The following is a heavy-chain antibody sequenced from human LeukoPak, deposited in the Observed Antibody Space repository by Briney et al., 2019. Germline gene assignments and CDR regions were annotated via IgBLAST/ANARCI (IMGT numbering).Heavy chain of an antibody. CDR1: GFTFSSYA. D-gene: IGHD6-13*01. CDR3: AKTRPLDSSSWSHGDY. Sequence: GGSLRLSCAASGFTFSSYAMSWVRKAPGKGLEWVSAISGSGDSSYYGDSVKGRFTISRDNSKNTLYLQMNSLRAEDTAVYYCAKTRPLDSSSWSHGDYWGQGTLVTVSS. CDR2: ISGSGDSS. V-gene: IGHV3-23*01. J-gene: IGHJ4*02.